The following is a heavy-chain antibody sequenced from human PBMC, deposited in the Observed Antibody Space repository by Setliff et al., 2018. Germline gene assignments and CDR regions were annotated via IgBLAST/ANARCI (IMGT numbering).Heavy chain of an antibody. Sequence: PGESLKISCATSGYNFNSHWIAWVRQVPGGGLEWMGLIFPADSETRYSPSSQGQFTMSVDTSINTAYLQWNSLKASDTALYFCARLPPTGSAFFQHWGQGTLVTVSS. CDR3: ARLPPTGSAFFQH. J-gene: IGHJ1*01. CDR2: IFPADSET. D-gene: IGHD1-1*01. CDR1: GYNFNSHW. V-gene: IGHV5-51*01.